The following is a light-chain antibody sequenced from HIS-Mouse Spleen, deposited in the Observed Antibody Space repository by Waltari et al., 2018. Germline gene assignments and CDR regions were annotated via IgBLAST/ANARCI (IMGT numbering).Light chain of an antibody. CDR3: QQYYSYPL. CDR2: AAS. J-gene: IGKJ4*01. Sequence: AIRMTQSPSSLSASPADRVTITCRASQGISSYLAWYQQKPGKAPKLLIYAASTLQSGVPSRFSGSGSGTDFTLTISCLQSEDFATYYCQQYYSYPLFGGGTKVEIK. V-gene: IGKV1-8*01. CDR1: QGISSY.